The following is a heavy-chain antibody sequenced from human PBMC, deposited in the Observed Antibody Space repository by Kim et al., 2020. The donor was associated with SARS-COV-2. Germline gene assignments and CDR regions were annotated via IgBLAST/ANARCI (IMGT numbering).Heavy chain of an antibody. V-gene: IGHV4-4*02. D-gene: IGHD6-19*01. J-gene: IGHJ4*02. CDR3: ARSGFSPGIAVAGIRKFDY. Sequence: KSRVTISVDKSKNQFSLKLSSVTAADTAVYYCARSGFSPGIAVAGIRKFDYWGQGTLVTVSS.